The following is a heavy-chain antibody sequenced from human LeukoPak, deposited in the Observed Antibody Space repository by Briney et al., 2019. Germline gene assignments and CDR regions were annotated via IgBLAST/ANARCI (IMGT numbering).Heavy chain of an antibody. Sequence: QTLSLTPVLPGDTVSSNSAGWKSVRQPPWRGLEWLVRTYYRSKWYNDYAVSVKSRITINPGASKNQFSLQLNSVTPEDTAVYYCTKGTYCNSTRCYYWFDPWGQGTLVTVSS. J-gene: IGHJ5*02. CDR1: GDTVSSNSAG. CDR3: TKGTYCNSTRCYYWFDP. V-gene: IGHV6-1*01. CDR2: TYYRSKWYN. D-gene: IGHD2-2*01.